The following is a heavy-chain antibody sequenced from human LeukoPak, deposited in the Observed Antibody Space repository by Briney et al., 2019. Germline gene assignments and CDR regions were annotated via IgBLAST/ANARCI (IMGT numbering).Heavy chain of an antibody. Sequence: GRSLRLSCAASGFTFSSYGMHWVRQAPGKGLGWVAVIYYDGSYKYYGDSVKGRFTISRDNSKNTLYLQMNSLRAEDTAVYYCARDRADPRDPYNWFDPWGQGTLVTVSS. J-gene: IGHJ5*02. CDR3: ARDRADPRDPYNWFDP. D-gene: IGHD6-19*01. CDR2: IYYDGSYK. CDR1: GFTFSSYG. V-gene: IGHV3-33*01.